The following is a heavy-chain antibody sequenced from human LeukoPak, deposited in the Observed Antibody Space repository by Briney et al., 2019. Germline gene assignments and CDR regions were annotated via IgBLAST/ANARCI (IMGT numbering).Heavy chain of an antibody. CDR3: ARGHKAFDI. V-gene: IGHV4-59*01. CDR2: IYYSGYT. Sequence: PSETLSLTCTVSGGSISSYYWSWIRQPPGKGLEYIGYIYYSGYTNYNPSHKSRVTISVYTSKNQFSLQLSSVTAADTAVYYCARGHKAFDIWGQGTMVTVSS. CDR1: GGSISSYY. J-gene: IGHJ3*02.